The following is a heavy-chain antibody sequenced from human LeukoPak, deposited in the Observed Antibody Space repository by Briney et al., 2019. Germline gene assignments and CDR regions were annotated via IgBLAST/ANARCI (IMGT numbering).Heavy chain of an antibody. V-gene: IGHV1-8*02. CDR3: ARGRFRHDILTGFSNWFDP. D-gene: IGHD3-9*01. CDR2: VNPDTGNT. Sequence: ASVKVSCKAAGYSFTTFHINWVRQAPGQGPEWMGWVNPDTGNTGFAQKFQGRVTMTRNTSISTAYMELSSLRSEDTAVYYCARGRFRHDILTGFSNWFDPWGQGTLVTVSS. J-gene: IGHJ5*02. CDR1: GYSFTTFH.